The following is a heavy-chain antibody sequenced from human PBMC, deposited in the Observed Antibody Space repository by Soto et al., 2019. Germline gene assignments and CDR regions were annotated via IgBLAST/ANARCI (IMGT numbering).Heavy chain of an antibody. CDR3: AKNGQPPYYYYGLDV. CDR2: ISGYNGDT. V-gene: IGHV1-18*01. J-gene: IGHJ6*02. CDR1: GYTFTRYG. Sequence: QGHLVQSGAEVKKPGTSVKVSCKASGYTFTRYGISWVRQAPGQGLEWMGWISGYNGDTNYAQNLQGRVTMTIDTSTSTASKELRRLTSDDAAVYYCAKNGQPPYYYYGLDVWGQGTTVTVSS. D-gene: IGHD2-8*01.